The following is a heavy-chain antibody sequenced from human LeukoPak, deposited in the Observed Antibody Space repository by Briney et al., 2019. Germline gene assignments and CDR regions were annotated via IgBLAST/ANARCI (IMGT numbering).Heavy chain of an antibody. CDR2: ISGSGGST. CDR1: GFTFSNYA. D-gene: IGHD4-11*01. Sequence: GGSLRLSCAASGFTFSNYAMSWVRQAPGKGLEWVSAISGSGGSTYYADSVKGRFTISRDNSKNTLYLQMNSLRAEDTAVYYCARGYYSNYDYYYYMDVWGKGTTVTVSS. J-gene: IGHJ6*03. CDR3: ARGYYSNYDYYYYMDV. V-gene: IGHV3-23*01.